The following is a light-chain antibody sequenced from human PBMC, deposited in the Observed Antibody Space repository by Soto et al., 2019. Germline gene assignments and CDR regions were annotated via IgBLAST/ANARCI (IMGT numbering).Light chain of an antibody. V-gene: IGKV3-15*01. CDR3: QQYNNWLET. CDR1: QSVSSN. CDR2: GAS. Sequence: EIVMTQSPATLSVSPGERATLSCRASQSVSSNLAWYQQKSGQAPRLLIYGASTRATGIPARFSGSGSGTEFTLTISSLQSEDFAVYYCQQYNNWLETFGQGTKV. J-gene: IGKJ1*01.